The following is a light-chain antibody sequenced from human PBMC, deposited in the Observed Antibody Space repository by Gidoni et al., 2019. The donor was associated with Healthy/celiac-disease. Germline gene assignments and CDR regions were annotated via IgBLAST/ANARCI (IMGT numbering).Light chain of an antibody. J-gene: IGKJ4*01. Sequence: EIVLTQSPATLSLSPGEKATLSCRASQSVSSYLAWYQHKPGQAPRLLIYDASTRATGIPARFSGSGPGTDCTLTISSLEPEDFAVYYCQQRSNWLTFGGGTKVEIK. V-gene: IGKV3D-11*02. CDR3: QQRSNWLT. CDR1: QSVSSY. CDR2: DAS.